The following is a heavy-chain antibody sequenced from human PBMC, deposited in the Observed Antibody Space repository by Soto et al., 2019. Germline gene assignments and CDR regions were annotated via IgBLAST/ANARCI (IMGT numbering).Heavy chain of an antibody. CDR1: GFTLSSHG. CDR2: ISYDGSNK. D-gene: IGHD5-18*01. V-gene: IGHV3-30*03. J-gene: IGHJ6*02. CDR3: GRDVDTAMDYYYGMDV. Sequence: QVQLVESGGGVVQPGRSLRLSCATSGFTLSSHGMHWVRQAPGKGLEWVAVISYDGSNKYYADSVKGRFTISRDTSKNTLYLQMNSLRAEDMAVYYCGRDVDTAMDYYYGMDVWGQGTTVTVSS.